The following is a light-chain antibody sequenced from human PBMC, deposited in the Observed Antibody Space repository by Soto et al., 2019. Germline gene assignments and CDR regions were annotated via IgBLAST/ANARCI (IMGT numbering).Light chain of an antibody. J-gene: IGKJ1*01. Sequence: EIVMTQSPATLSGSPVERATLSCRASQSVSSNLAWYQQEAGQAPRLLIHAASTLQSGVPSRFSGSGSGTDFTLTISSLQPEDVATYYCQKYNSAPWTFGQGTKVDIK. CDR3: QKYNSAPWT. CDR2: AAS. V-gene: IGKV3-15*01. CDR1: QSVSSN.